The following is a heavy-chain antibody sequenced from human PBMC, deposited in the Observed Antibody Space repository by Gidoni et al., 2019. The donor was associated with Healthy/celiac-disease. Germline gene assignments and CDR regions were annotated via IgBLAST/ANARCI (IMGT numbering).Heavy chain of an antibody. Sequence: QVQLQESGPGLVKPSETLSLTCTVAGGSISSSYWRWIRQPPGKGLEWIGYIYYSGSTNYNPSLKSRVTISVDTSKNQFSLKLSSVTAADTAVYYCARDQGGGERSGYRGWFDPWGQGTLVTVSS. CDR3: ARDQGGGERSGYRGWFDP. J-gene: IGHJ5*02. V-gene: IGHV4-59*01. CDR1: GGSISSSY. CDR2: IYYSGST. D-gene: IGHD5-12*01.